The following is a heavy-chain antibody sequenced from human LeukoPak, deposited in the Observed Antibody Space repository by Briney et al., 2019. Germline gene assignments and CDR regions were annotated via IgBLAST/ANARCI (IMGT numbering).Heavy chain of an antibody. CDR1: GGSISSYY. J-gene: IGHJ3*02. CDR3: ARDRRGGAFDI. D-gene: IGHD3-16*01. CDR2: IYYSGST. V-gene: IGHV4-59*01. Sequence: SETLSLTCTVSGGSISSYYWSWIRQPPGKGLEWIGYIYYSGSTNYNPSLKSRVTISVDTSKNQFSLKLSSVTAADTAVYYCARDRRGGAFDIWGQGTMVTVSS.